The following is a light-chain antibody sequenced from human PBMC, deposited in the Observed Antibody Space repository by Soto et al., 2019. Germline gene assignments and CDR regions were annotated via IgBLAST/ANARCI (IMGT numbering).Light chain of an antibody. CDR2: EDN. V-gene: IGLV6-57*03. J-gene: IGLJ2*01. CDR3: QSYDIYNVV. CDR1: SGSIASNY. Sequence: NFMLTQPHSVSESPGKTVVISCTRSSGSIASNYVQWYQQRPGSAPTTVIYEDNQRPSGVPDRFSGSIDSSSNSASLTISGLKTEDEADYYCQSYDIYNVVFGGGTKLTVL.